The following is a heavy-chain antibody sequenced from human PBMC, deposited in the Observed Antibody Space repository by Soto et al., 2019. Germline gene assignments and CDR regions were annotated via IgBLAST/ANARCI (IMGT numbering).Heavy chain of an antibody. CDR1: GYTFTSYG. CDR2: ISAYNGNT. D-gene: IGHD2-2*01. J-gene: IGHJ6*02. V-gene: IGHV1-18*04. Sequence: ASVKVSCKASGYTFTSYGISWVRQAPGQGLEWMGWISAYNGNTNYAQKLQGRVTMTTDTSTSTAYMELRSLRSDDTAVYYCARDRVVVPAAIFYYYYGMDVWGQGTTVTVSS. CDR3: ARDRVVVPAAIFYYYYGMDV.